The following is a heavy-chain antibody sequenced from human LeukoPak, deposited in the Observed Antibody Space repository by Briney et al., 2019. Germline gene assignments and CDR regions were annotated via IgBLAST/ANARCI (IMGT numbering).Heavy chain of an antibody. V-gene: IGHV5-51*01. Sequence: GESLKISCKGSGYRFTSYWIGWVRRMPGKGLEWMGIIYPGDADTRYSPSFQGQVTISADTSIRPAYLQWSSLKASDTAMYYCARQRYRGIAAAGTNFDYWGQGTLVTVSS. D-gene: IGHD6-13*01. J-gene: IGHJ4*02. CDR3: ARQRYRGIAAAGTNFDY. CDR2: IYPGDADT. CDR1: GYRFTSYW.